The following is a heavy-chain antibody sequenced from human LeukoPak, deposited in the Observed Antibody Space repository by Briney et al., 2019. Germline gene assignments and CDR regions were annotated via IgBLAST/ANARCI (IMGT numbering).Heavy chain of an antibody. CDR2: ISGSGGST. CDR1: GFTFSSYA. Sequence: GGSLRLSCAASGFTFSSYAMNWVRQAPGKGLEWVSAISGSGGSTYYADSVKGRFTISRDNSKNTLYLQVNSLRAEDTAVYYCAKDGYDSSGYYYGDYWGQGTLVTVSS. V-gene: IGHV3-23*01. D-gene: IGHD3-22*01. CDR3: AKDGYDSSGYYYGDY. J-gene: IGHJ4*02.